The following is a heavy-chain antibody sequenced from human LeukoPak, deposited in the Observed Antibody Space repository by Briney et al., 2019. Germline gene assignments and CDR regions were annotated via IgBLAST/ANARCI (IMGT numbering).Heavy chain of an antibody. V-gene: IGHV4-59*08. Sequence: PSETLSLTCTVSGGSISSYYWSWIRQPPGKGLEWIGYIYYSESTNYNPSLKSRVTISVDTSKNQFSLKLSSVTAADTAVYYCARGDSSSWYYYYGMDVWGQGTTVTVSS. CDR1: GGSISSYY. CDR2: IYYSEST. D-gene: IGHD6-13*01. CDR3: ARGDSSSWYYYYGMDV. J-gene: IGHJ6*02.